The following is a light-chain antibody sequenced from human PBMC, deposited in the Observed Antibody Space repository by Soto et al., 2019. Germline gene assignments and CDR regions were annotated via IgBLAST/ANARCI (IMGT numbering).Light chain of an antibody. Sequence: DIQMTQSPSTLSGSVGDRVTITCRASQTISSWLAWYQQKPGKAPKLLIYKASTLKSGVTSRFSGSGSGTEFTLTISSLQPDDFAPYSCEHYNSYSEAFGQGTKV. V-gene: IGKV1-5*03. J-gene: IGKJ1*01. CDR3: EHYNSYSEA. CDR2: KAS. CDR1: QTISSW.